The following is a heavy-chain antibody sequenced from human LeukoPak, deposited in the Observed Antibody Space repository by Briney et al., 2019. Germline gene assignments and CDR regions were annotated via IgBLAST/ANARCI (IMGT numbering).Heavy chain of an antibody. CDR1: GFTFSNAW. CDR3: TTSSGGIAVRDY. CDR2: IKSKTDGGTT. D-gene: IGHD6-19*01. V-gene: IGHV3-15*01. J-gene: IGHJ4*02. Sequence: PGGSLRLSCAASGFTFSNAWMSWVRQAPGKGPEWVGRIKSKTDGGTTDYAAPVKGRFTISRDDSKNTLYLQMNSLKTEDTAVYYCTTSSGGIAVRDYWGQGTLVTVSS.